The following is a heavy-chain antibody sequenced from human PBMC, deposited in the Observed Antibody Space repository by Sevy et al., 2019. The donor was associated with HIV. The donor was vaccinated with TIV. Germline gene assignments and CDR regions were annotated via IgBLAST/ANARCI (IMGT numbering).Heavy chain of an antibody. D-gene: IGHD5-18*01. J-gene: IGHJ4*02. CDR3: ARGTILGYSYVGYYFDY. CDR2: ISSSSSYI. Sequence: GGSLRLSCAASGFTFSSYSMNWVRQAPGKGLEWVSSISSSSSYIYYADSVKGRFTISRDNAKNSVYLQMNSLRAEDTAVYYCARGTILGYSYVGYYFDYWGQGTLVTVSS. CDR1: GFTFSSYS. V-gene: IGHV3-21*01.